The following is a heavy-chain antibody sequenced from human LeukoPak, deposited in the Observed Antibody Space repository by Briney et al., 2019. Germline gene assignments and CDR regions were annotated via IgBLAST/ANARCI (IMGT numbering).Heavy chain of an antibody. CDR2: ISWNSGSI. Sequence: PGGSLRLSCAASGFTFDDYAMHWVRQAPGKGLEWVSGISWNSGSIGYADSVKGRFTISRDNAKNSLYLQMNSLRAEDTAVYYCARDHGYSSGWSDYWGQGTLVNVSS. D-gene: IGHD6-19*01. CDR3: ARDHGYSSGWSDY. J-gene: IGHJ4*02. V-gene: IGHV3-9*01. CDR1: GFTFDDYA.